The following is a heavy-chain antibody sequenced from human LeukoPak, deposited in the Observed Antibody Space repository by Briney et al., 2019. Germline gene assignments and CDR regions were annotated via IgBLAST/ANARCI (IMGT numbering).Heavy chain of an antibody. CDR2: VYRSGTT. D-gene: IGHD3-22*01. CDR1: GGSISTYH. J-gene: IGHJ4*02. CDR3: ARGGTYYYDSSGYADFDY. Sequence: SPSETLSLTCTVSGGSISTYHWTWIRQPPGNGLEWIGNVYRSGTTNYNPSLKSRVSISLDTSKNQFSLKLSSVTAADTAVYYCARGGTYYYDSSGYADFDYWGQGTLVTVSS. V-gene: IGHV4-59*08.